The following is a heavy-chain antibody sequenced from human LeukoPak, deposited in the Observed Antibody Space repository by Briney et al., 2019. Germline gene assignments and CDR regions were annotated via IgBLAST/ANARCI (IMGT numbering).Heavy chain of an antibody. CDR3: AKDPSSGWYTFDY. CDR2: ISGSGGST. V-gene: IGHV3-23*01. CDR1: GFTFSSYA. Sequence: GGSLRLSCAASGFTFSSYAMSWVRQAPGKGLEWVSVISGSGGSTYYADSVKGRFTISRDNSKNTLYLQMNSLTAEDTAVYYCAKDPSSGWYTFDYWGQGTLVTVSS. J-gene: IGHJ4*02. D-gene: IGHD6-19*01.